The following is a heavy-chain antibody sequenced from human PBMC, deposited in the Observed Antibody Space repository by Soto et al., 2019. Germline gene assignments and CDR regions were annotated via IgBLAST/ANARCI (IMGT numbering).Heavy chain of an antibody. D-gene: IGHD3-10*01. CDR1: GGSISSSSYY. J-gene: IGHJ4*02. CDR3: ARHDGSGSYLVY. V-gene: IGHV4-39*01. Sequence: SETLSLTCTVSGGSISSSSYYWGWIRQPPGKGLEWIGSIYYSGSTYYNPSLKSRVTTSVDTSKNQFSLKLSSVTAADTAVYYCARHDGSGSYLVYWGQGTLVTVSS. CDR2: IYYSGST.